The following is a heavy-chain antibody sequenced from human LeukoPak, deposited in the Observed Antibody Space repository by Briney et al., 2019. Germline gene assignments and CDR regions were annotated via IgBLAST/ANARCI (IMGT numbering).Heavy chain of an antibody. J-gene: IGHJ3*02. CDR3: ARDLYDSNGGAFDI. D-gene: IGHD3-22*01. CDR1: GGSISSYY. V-gene: IGHV4-59*01. Sequence: SETLSLTCTVSGGSISSYYWSWIRQPPGKGLEWIGYIYYSGSTNYNPSLESRVTISVDTSKNQFSLKLCSVTAADTAVYYCARDLYDSNGGAFDIWGQGTMVTVSS. CDR2: IYYSGST.